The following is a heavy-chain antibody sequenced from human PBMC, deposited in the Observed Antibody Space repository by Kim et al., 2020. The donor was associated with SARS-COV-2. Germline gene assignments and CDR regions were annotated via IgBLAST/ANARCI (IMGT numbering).Heavy chain of an antibody. CDR1: GYTFTSYG. Sequence: ASVKVSCKASGYTFTSYGISWVRQAPGQGLEWMGWISAYNGNTNYAQKLQGRVTMTTDTSTSTAYMELRSLRSDDTAVYYCARDQVGSGYAPALDYWGQGTLVTVSS. V-gene: IGHV1-18*01. J-gene: IGHJ4*02. CDR3: ARDQVGSGYAPALDY. D-gene: IGHD5-12*01. CDR2: ISAYNGNT.